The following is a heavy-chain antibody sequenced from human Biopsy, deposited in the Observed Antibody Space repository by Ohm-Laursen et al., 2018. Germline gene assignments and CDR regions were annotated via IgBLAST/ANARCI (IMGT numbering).Heavy chain of an antibody. CDR3: ARGSNDFGGLYFPR. Sequence: SETLSLTCTVSGGSFTGHCWTWIRQPPGKGLEWIGHISHTGYTSYKSSLKSRVTISLDTSRKHFSLRLTSLTAADTAVYYCARGSNDFGGLYFPRWGQGTLLTVSS. J-gene: IGHJ4*02. CDR2: ISHTGYT. V-gene: IGHV4-59*11. D-gene: IGHD4-23*01. CDR1: GGSFTGHC.